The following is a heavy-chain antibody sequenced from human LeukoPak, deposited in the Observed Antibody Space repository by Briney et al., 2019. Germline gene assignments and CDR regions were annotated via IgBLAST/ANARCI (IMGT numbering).Heavy chain of an antibody. V-gene: IGHV3-48*03. Sequence: TGGSLRLSCAASGFTFSSYEMNWVRQAPEKGLEWVSYISSSSSTIYYADSVKGRFTISRDNAKNSLYLQMNSLRAEDTAVYYCSGRHWHYYYYMDVWGKGTTVTVSS. CDR1: GFTFSSYE. CDR3: SGRHWHYYYYMDV. J-gene: IGHJ6*03. CDR2: ISSSSSTI.